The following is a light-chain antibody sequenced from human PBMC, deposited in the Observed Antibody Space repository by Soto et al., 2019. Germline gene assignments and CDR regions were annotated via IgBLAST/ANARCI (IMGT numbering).Light chain of an antibody. J-gene: IGKJ4*01. CDR1: QSLSSY. CDR2: AAS. CDR3: QQSYSTPLS. V-gene: IGKV1-39*01. Sequence: DIQMTQSPSSLSASVGDRVTITCRASQSLSSYLNWYQQKPGKAPKLLIYAASSLQSGVQSRFSGSGSGTDFTLTISSLQPEDFATYYCQQSYSTPLSFGGGTKVEIK.